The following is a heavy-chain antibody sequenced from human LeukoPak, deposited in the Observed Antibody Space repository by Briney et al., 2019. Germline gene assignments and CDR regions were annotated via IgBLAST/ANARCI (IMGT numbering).Heavy chain of an antibody. V-gene: IGHV3-30*03. Sequence: GRSLRLSCAASGFTFSSYGMHWVRQAPGKGLEWVAVISYDGSNKYYADSVKGRFTISRDNAKNSLYLQMSSLRAEDTALYYCARDSVATRDYYYYYYMDVWGKGTTATVSS. J-gene: IGHJ6*03. CDR2: ISYDGSNK. CDR3: ARDSVATRDYYYYYYMDV. CDR1: GFTFSSYG. D-gene: IGHD6-6*01.